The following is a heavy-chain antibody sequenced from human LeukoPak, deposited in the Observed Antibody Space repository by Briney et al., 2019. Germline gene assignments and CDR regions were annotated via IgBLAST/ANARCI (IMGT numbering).Heavy chain of an antibody. CDR3: AKNMGPEYYYGMDV. V-gene: IGHV3-23*01. CDR1: GFTFSSCA. Sequence: PGGSLRLSCAASGFTFSSCAMNWVRQAPGRGLEWVSAIRGSGDNTYYADSVRGRFTISRDNSKSTLYLQMNGLRAEDTAIYYCAKNMGPEYYYGMDVWGQGTTVTVSS. D-gene: IGHD2/OR15-2a*01. CDR2: IRGSGDNT. J-gene: IGHJ6*02.